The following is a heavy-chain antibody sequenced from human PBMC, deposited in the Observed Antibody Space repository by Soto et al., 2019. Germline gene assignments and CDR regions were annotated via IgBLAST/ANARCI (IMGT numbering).Heavy chain of an antibody. CDR1: GFSLSEYG. CDR3: ASYVDRTSHLNSFDS. V-gene: IGHV3-33*01. CDR2: IWYYGTTK. Sequence: GGSLRLSCEVYGFSLSEYGMHWVRQAPGKGLEWVAVIWYYGTTKNYGDSVKGRFTISRDTSKNTVYLQMDSLNVEDTAVYYCASYVDRTSHLNSFDSWGPGVMVTVAS. D-gene: IGHD5-12*01. J-gene: IGHJ5*01.